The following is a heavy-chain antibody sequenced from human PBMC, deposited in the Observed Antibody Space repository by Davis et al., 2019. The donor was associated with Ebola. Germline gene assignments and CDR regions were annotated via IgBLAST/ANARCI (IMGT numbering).Heavy chain of an antibody. Sequence: PGGSLRLSCAASGFTFSSYWMSWVRQAPGKGLEWVANIKQDGSQRFYLDSVKGRFTISRDNAKNSLYLQMNSLRAEDTAVYYCARATYYYDSSGYSPGGMDVWGQGTTVTVSS. D-gene: IGHD3-22*01. V-gene: IGHV3-7*01. CDR1: GFTFSSYW. CDR3: ARATYYYDSSGYSPGGMDV. J-gene: IGHJ6*02. CDR2: IKQDGSQR.